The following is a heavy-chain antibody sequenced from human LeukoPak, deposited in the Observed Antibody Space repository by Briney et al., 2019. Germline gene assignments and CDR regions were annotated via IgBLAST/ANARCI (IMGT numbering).Heavy chain of an antibody. V-gene: IGHV4-59*12. CDR3: ARGPSITMVRGVITYYYYYGMDV. J-gene: IGHJ6*02. CDR1: GGSISSYY. D-gene: IGHD3-10*01. CDR2: IYYSGST. Sequence: SETLSLTCTVSGGSISSYYWSWIRQPPGKGLEWIGYIYYSGSTNYNPSLKSRVTISVDTSKNQFSLKLSSVTAADTAVYYCARGPSITMVRGVITYYYYYGMDVWGQGTTVTVSS.